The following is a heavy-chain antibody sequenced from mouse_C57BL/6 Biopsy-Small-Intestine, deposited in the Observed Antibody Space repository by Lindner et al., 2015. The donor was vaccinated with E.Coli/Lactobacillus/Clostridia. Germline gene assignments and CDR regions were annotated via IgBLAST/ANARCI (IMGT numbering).Heavy chain of an antibody. J-gene: IGHJ4*01. CDR2: IRNKANGYTT. V-gene: IGHV7-3*01. CDR3: ARPSYYSNYGAMDY. Sequence: VQLQESGGGLVQPGGSLSLSCAASGFTFTDYYMSWVRQPPGKAPEWLGFIRNKANGYTTEYSASVKGRLTISRDNSQSILYLQMNALRAEDSATYYCARPSYYSNYGAMDYWGQGTSVTVSS. D-gene: IGHD2-5*01. CDR1: GFTFTDYY.